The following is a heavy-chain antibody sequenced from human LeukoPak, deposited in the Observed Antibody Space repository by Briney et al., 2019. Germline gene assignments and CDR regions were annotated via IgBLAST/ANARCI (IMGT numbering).Heavy chain of an antibody. D-gene: IGHD2-21*01. Sequence: SQTLSLTCAISGDSVSTTSAGWNWIRQSPSRGLEWLGRAYYNSNWYYNYAVSVKGRITIHPDTPKNQFSLQLNSVTPEDTAVYYCAREASTEAIHAFDPWGQGTLVTVSA. V-gene: IGHV6-1*01. CDR2: AYYNSNWYY. J-gene: IGHJ5*02. CDR3: AREASTEAIHAFDP. CDR1: GDSVSTTSAG.